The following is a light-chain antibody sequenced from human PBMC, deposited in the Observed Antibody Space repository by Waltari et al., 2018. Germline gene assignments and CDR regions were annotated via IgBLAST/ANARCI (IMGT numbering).Light chain of an antibody. J-gene: IGKJ5*01. Sequence: ELVFAQSPDTLSFSPGETATLSCRASQSVGSSDLIWYQQKPGQAPRLLIFATSYRATGIPDRFSGSGSGTDFTLTISRLEPEDVAIYYCQHYGISFPVTFGQGTRLEIK. CDR2: ATS. CDR3: QHYGISFPVT. V-gene: IGKV3-20*01. CDR1: QSVGSSD.